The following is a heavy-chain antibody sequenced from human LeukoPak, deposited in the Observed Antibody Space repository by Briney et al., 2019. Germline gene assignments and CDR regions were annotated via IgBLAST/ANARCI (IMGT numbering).Heavy chain of an antibody. CDR3: ARLMITGTDYYYYAMDV. V-gene: IGHV4-59*08. CDR2: IYDSGST. Sequence: SETLSLTCAVSGGSITSNSWSWIRQPPGKGLEWIGDIYDSGSTNHNPSVKSRVTISIDTSKNHFSLKLSPVTAADTAVYYCARLMITGTDYYYYAMDVWGQGTTVTVSS. D-gene: IGHD3-16*01. CDR1: GGSITSNS. J-gene: IGHJ6*02.